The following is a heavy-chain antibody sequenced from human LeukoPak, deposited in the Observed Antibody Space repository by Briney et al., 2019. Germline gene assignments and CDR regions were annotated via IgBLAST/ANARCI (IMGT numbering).Heavy chain of an antibody. CDR2: IYYSGST. CDR3: ARQGNNWFDP. V-gene: IGHV4-59*08. CDR1: GGSISNYY. Sequence: PSETLSLTCTVSGGSISNYYWSWIRQPPGKGLEWMGYIYYSGSTNYIPSLKSRVTISVDTSKNHFSLKLSSVTAADTAVYYCARQGNNWFDPWGQGTLVTVSS. J-gene: IGHJ5*02.